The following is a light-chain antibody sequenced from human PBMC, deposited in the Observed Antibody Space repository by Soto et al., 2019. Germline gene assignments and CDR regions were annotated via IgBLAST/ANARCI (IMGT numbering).Light chain of an antibody. CDR2: AAS. V-gene: IGKV1-8*01. CDR1: QCISSY. CDR3: QQSYSTPLT. J-gene: IGKJ4*01. Sequence: AIRMTQSPSSLSASTGDRVTMAVRASQCISSYLAWYQQKPGKPPKLLIYAASTLQSGVPSRFSGSGPGTDFTLTISCLQSEDFATYYCQQSYSTPLTFGGGTKVDIK.